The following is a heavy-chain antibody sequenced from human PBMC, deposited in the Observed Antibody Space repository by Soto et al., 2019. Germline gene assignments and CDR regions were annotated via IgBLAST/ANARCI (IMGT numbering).Heavy chain of an antibody. J-gene: IGHJ5*02. CDR1: GFSISSGNY. V-gene: IGHV4-38-2*02. CDR2: VYHGGNT. D-gene: IGHD1-26*01. CDR3: ARDMHAGFTHYFDP. Sequence: SETLSLSCAVSGFSISSGNYWGWIRKHPGKGLEWIGSVYHGGNTYYNPSLKSRVSISIDLSKNQFSLKLTSVTAADTAAYYCARDMHAGFTHYFDPWGQGTLVTVSS.